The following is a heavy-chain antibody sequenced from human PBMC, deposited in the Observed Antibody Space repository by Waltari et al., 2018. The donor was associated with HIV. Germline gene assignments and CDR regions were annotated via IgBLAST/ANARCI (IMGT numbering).Heavy chain of an antibody. Sequence: QVQLVQSGAEVKKPGASVKVSCKASGSTFTSYAMHLVRQAPGQRLEWMGWINAGNGNTKYSRKFQGGVTITRDTSASTAYMELSSLRSEDTAVYYCARAAHSYYDSSPYYFDYWGQGSLVTVSS. CDR2: INAGNGNT. D-gene: IGHD3-22*01. CDR3: ARAAHSYYDSSPYYFDY. V-gene: IGHV1-3*01. CDR1: GSTFTSYA. J-gene: IGHJ4*02.